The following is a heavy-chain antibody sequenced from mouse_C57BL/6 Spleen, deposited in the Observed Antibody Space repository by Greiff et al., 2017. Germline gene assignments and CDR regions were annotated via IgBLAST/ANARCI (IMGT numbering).Heavy chain of an antibody. Sequence: QVQLQQPGPELVKPGASVKLSCKASGYTFTSYWMHWVKQRPGQGLEWIGTINPSNGGTNYNEKFKSKATLTVDKSSSTAYMQLSSLTSEDSAVYYGASHNDGYYYYAMGDWGHGTSVTVSS. V-gene: IGHV1-53*01. CDR1: GYTFTSYW. CDR2: INPSNGGT. D-gene: IGHD2-3*01. CDR3: ASHNDGYYYYAMGD. J-gene: IGHJ4*01.